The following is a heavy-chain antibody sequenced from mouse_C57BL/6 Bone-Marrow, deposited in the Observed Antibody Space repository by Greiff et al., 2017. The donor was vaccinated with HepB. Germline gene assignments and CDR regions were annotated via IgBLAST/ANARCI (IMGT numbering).Heavy chain of an antibody. CDR3: ARRDYGSRYVEWYVDV. D-gene: IGHD1-1*01. J-gene: IGHJ1*03. CDR2: IDPSDSNT. CDR1: GYTFTSYW. Sequence: VQLQQPGAELVMPGASVKLSCKASGYTFTSYWMHWVKQRPGQGLEWIGEIDPSDSNTTYNQKFKGKSTLTVDKSSSTAYMQLSSWTSEDSAVYYCARRDYGSRYVEWYVDVGGKGTKATVSS. V-gene: IGHV1-69*01.